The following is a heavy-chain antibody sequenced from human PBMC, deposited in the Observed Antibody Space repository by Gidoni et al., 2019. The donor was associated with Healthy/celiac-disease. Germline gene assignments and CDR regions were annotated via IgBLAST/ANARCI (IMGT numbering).Heavy chain of an antibody. CDR1: GGNFSSYA. Sequence: QVQLVQSGAEGKKPGSSVKVSCKASGGNFSSYAISWVRQAPGQGLEWMGGIIPIFGTANYAQKFQGRVTITADESTSTAYMELSSLRSEDTAVYYCAREANYYGSGSYFYWGQGTLVTVSS. CDR2: IIPIFGTA. V-gene: IGHV1-69*01. CDR3: AREANYYGSGSYFY. J-gene: IGHJ4*02. D-gene: IGHD3-10*01.